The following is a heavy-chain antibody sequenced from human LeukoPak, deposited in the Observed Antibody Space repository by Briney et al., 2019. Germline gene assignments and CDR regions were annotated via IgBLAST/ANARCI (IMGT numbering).Heavy chain of an antibody. CDR2: INPDSGGT. CDR3: ARTYYFDSSGYPDY. V-gene: IGHV1-2*02. D-gene: IGHD3-22*01. J-gene: IGHJ4*02. Sequence: ASVKVSCKASGYTFIGYYMHWVRQAPGQGLEWMGWINPDSGGTNYAQKFQDRVTMTRDTFISTAYMELSRLRSDDTAVYYCARTYYFDSSGYPDYWGQGTLVTVSS. CDR1: GYTFIGYY.